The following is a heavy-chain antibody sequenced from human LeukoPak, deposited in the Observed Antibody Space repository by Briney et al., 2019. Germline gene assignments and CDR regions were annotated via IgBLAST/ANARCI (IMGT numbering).Heavy chain of an antibody. Sequence: GGSLRLSCAASGFTFSNHWMHWVRQAPGKGLMWVSRINRDGSSTDYADSVKGRFTISRDDAKSTLFLQVNSLRAEDTAVYFCARGGSDTAMAHDYWGQGTLVTVSS. V-gene: IGHV3-74*01. D-gene: IGHD5-18*01. CDR2: INRDGSST. CDR3: ARGGSDTAMAHDY. J-gene: IGHJ4*02. CDR1: GFTFSNHW.